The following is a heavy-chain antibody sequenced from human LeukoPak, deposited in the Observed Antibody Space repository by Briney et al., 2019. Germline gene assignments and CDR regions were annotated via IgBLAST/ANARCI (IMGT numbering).Heavy chain of an antibody. D-gene: IGHD3-3*01. CDR2: ISSSISYI. J-gene: IGHJ4*02. CDR3: ARDAHYDFWSGYYSTWPLGY. V-gene: IGHV3-11*06. Sequence: PGGSLRLSCAASGFTLSDYYMSWIRQAPGKGLEWVSSISSSISYIYYADSVKGRFTISRDNAKNSLYLQMNSLRAEDTAVYYCARDAHYDFWSGYYSTWPLGYWGQGTLVTVSS. CDR1: GFTLSDYY.